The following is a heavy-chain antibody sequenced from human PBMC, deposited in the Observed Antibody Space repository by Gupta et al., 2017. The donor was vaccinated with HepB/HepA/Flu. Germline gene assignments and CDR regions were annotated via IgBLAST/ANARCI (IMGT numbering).Heavy chain of an antibody. CDR1: GGSMSSYY. CDR2: IYYMGNT. V-gene: IGHV4-59*08. J-gene: IGHJ3*01. CDR3: GRQKWHWLADHQVCDL. Sequence: QVQLQESGPGLVKPSETLSLTCTVSGGSMSSYYWSWIRQPPGKGLEWIGYIYYMGNTEYNPSLDSRVSLSVDTSKNYFSLKLNSVTAADTAVYLWGRQKWHWLADHQVCDLWGQGTMGTVSS. D-gene: IGHD6-19*01.